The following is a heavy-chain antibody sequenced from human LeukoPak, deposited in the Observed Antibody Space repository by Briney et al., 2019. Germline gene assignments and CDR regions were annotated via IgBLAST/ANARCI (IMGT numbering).Heavy chain of an antibody. Sequence: SQTLSLTCTVSGGSISSGDYYWSWIRQPPGKGLEWIGYIYHSGSTYYNPSLKSRVTISVDRSKNQFSLKLSSVTAADTAVYYCARGFSSSWYYWFDPWGQGTLVTVSS. V-gene: IGHV4-30-2*01. CDR3: ARGFSSSWYYWFDP. CDR2: IYHSGST. D-gene: IGHD6-13*01. J-gene: IGHJ5*02. CDR1: GGSISSGDYY.